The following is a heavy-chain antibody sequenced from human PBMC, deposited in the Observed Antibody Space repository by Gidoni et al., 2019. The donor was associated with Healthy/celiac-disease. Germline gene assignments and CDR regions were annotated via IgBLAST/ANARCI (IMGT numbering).Heavy chain of an antibody. D-gene: IGHD1-26*01. J-gene: IGHJ6*02. V-gene: IGHV3-11*06. CDR1: GFPFSDYY. Sequence: QVQMVESGGGLVKPVGSLRLSCAASGFPFSDYYFRWSRQAPGKGLEWVSYMSSSSSYTNYADSVKGRFTIARDNAKNSLYLQMNSLRAEDTAVYYCAREFAGGTAFYYYYYGMDVWGQGTTVTVSS. CDR3: AREFAGGTAFYYYYYGMDV. CDR2: MSSSSSYT.